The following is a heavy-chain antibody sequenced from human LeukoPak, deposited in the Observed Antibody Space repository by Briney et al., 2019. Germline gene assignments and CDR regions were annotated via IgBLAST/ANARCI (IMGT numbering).Heavy chain of an antibody. V-gene: IGHV4-59*11. D-gene: IGHD5-18*01. J-gene: IGHJ4*02. CDR2: IYDSWNT. CDR3: ARDQIGYGLDY. Sequence: PSETLSLTCIVSSGSINKHYWSWIRQPPGKGLEWIGYIYDSWNTNYNPSLQSRVTISMDASRNQFSLNLTSVTAADTAVYYCARDQIGYGLDYWGQGTLVTVSS. CDR1: SGSINKHY.